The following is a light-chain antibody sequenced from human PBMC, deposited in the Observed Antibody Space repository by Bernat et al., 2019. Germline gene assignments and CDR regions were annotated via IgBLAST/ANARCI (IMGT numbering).Light chain of an antibody. J-gene: IGKJ5*01. V-gene: IGKV1-9*01. Sequence: DIQLTQSPSFLSASVGDRVTITCRASEAIANYLAWYQQKPGRAPNLLVYAAFSLQSGVSSSFSGSGSGTEFTLTISSLQPEDFATYYCQQLSSPFTFGQGTRLEIK. CDR3: QQLSSPFT. CDR1: EAIANY. CDR2: AAF.